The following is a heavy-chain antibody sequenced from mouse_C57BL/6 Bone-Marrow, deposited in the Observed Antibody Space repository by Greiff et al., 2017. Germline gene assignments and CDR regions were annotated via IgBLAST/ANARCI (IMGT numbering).Heavy chain of an antibody. CDR3: SRAGFAY. CDR2: IHPNSGST. Sequence: QVQLLQPGAELVKPGASVKLSCKASGYTFTSYWMHWVKQRPGQGLEWIGLIHPNSGSTNYTEKFKGKDTLTVDKSSSTAYMQLSSLTSDDSAVYYCSRAGFAYWGQGTLVTVSA. CDR1: GYTFTSYW. V-gene: IGHV1-64*01. J-gene: IGHJ3*01.